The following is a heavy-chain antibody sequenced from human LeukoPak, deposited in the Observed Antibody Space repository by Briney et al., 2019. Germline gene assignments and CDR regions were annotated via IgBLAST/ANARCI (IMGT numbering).Heavy chain of an antibody. V-gene: IGHV3-30*04. CDR2: ISYDGSNK. CDR3: ARDRWLGY. J-gene: IGHJ4*02. Sequence: GGSLRLSCAASGFTFSSYAMHWVRQAPGKGLEWVAVISYDGSNKYYADSVKGRFTISRDNSKNTLYLQMNSLRAEDTAVYYCARDRWLGYWGQGTLVTVSS. CDR1: GFTFSSYA. D-gene: IGHD6-19*01.